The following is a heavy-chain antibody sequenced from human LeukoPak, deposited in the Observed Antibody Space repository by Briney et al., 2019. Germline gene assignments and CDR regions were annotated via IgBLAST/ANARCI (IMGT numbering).Heavy chain of an antibody. V-gene: IGHV1-3*01. D-gene: IGHD3-10*01. CDR1: GYTFTSYA. CDR3: ARLDYYGSGSYYPLDY. Sequence: ASVKVSCKASGYTFTSYAMHWVRQAPGQRLEWMGWINAGNGNTKYSQKFQGRVTITRDTSASTAHMELSSLRSEDTAVYYCARLDYYGSGSYYPLDYWGQGTLVTVSS. CDR2: INAGNGNT. J-gene: IGHJ4*02.